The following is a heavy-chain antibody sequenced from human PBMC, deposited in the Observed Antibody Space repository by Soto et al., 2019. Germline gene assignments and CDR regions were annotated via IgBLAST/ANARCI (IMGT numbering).Heavy chain of an antibody. CDR2: IYYSGST. V-gene: IGHV4-31*03. J-gene: IGHJ4*02. D-gene: IGHD2-21*02. Sequence: SETLSLTCTVSGGSISSGGYYWSWIRQHPGKGLEWIGYIYYSGSTYYNPALKSRVTIFVVTSKNQFALKLGSVTAAGTAVYYCARSYCGGDCYGALLSYFDYWGQGTLVTVSS. CDR3: ARSYCGGDCYGALLSYFDY. CDR1: GGSISSGGYY.